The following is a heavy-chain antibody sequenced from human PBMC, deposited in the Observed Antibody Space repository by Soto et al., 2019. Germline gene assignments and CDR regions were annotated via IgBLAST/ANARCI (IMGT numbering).Heavy chain of an antibody. V-gene: IGHV3-48*02. CDR1: GFTFSSYS. D-gene: IGHD3-22*01. CDR2: ISSSSSTI. Sequence: EVQLVESGGGLVQPGGSLRLSCAASGFTFSSYSMNWVRQAPGKGLEWVSYISSSSSTIYYADSVKGRFTISRDNAKNSLYLQINSWRDEDTVVYYCARAQNPYYYDISVYLEAFDIWGQGTMVTVSS. J-gene: IGHJ3*02. CDR3: ARAQNPYYYDISVYLEAFDI.